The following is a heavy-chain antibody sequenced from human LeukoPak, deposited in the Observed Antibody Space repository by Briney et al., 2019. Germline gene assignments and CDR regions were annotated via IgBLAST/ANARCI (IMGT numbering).Heavy chain of an antibody. CDR3: ARDTHYYGSGSPAFDL. CDR2: ISFSSATI. CDR1: GLTFSSYE. J-gene: IGHJ3*01. V-gene: IGHV3-48*01. D-gene: IGHD3-10*01. Sequence: GGSLRLSCAASGLTFSSYEMNWVRQAPGKGLEWVSYISFSSATIHYADSVKGRFTISRDNAKNSLYLQLNSLRAEDTALYYCARDTHYYGSGSPAFDLWGRGTMVTVSS.